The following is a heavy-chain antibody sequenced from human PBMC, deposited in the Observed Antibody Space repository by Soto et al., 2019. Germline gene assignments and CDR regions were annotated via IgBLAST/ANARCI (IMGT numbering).Heavy chain of an antibody. Sequence: QVQLVQSGAEVKKPGSSVKVSCKASGGTFSSYTISWVRQAPGQGLECMGRIIPILGIANYAQKFQGRVTITADKSTSTAYMELSSLRSEDTAVYYCARCGTTVSNYYYYGMDVWGQGTTVTVSS. CDR2: IIPILGIA. CDR1: GGTFSSYT. CDR3: ARCGTTVSNYYYYGMDV. V-gene: IGHV1-69*02. D-gene: IGHD4-17*01. J-gene: IGHJ6*02.